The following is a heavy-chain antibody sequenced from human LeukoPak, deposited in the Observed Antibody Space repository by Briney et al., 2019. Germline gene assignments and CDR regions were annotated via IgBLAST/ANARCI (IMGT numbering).Heavy chain of an antibody. CDR1: GGSISSYY. V-gene: IGHV4-59*01. J-gene: IGHJ5*02. CDR3: ARVPQIVLLDP. CDR2: IYYSGST. D-gene: IGHD2-21*01. Sequence: SETLSLTCTVSGGSISSYYWSWIRQPPGKGLEWIGYIYYSGSTNYNPSLKSRVTISVDTSKNQFSLKLSSVTAADTAVYYCARVPQIVLLDPWGQGTLVTVSS.